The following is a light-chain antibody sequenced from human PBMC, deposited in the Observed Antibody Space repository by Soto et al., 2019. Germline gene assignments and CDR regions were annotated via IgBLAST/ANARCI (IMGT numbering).Light chain of an antibody. J-gene: IGKJ5*01. CDR3: QQRSNWPRSIT. CDR2: DAS. Sequence: EFVLRQSPATLSLSPGERATLSCRASQSVSNYLAWYQQKPGQAPRLLIYDASNRATGIPARFSGSGSGTDFTLTISSLEPEDFAVYYCQQRSNWPRSITFGQGTRLEIK. V-gene: IGKV3-11*01. CDR1: QSVSNY.